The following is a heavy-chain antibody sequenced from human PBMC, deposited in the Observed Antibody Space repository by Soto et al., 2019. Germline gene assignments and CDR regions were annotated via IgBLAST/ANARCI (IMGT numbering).Heavy chain of an antibody. V-gene: IGHV1-46*01. CDR2: INPLSGST. CDR1: GYTFTSYY. Sequence: ASVKVSCKASGYTFTSYYIHWVRQAPGQGLEWMGIINPLSGSTAYAQKFQGRVTLTRDTSTNTVSMELSSLRSEDTAVYYCARRTWDRSGWYTFPFDYWGQGTVVTVSS. J-gene: IGHJ4*02. D-gene: IGHD6-19*01. CDR3: ARRTWDRSGWYTFPFDY.